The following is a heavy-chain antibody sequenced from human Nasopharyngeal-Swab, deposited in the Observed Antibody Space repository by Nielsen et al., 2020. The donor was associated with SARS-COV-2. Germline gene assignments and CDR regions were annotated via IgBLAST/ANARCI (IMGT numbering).Heavy chain of an antibody. D-gene: IGHD4-17*01. CDR2: INHSGST. Sequence: SETLSLTCAVHGGSFSGYYWSWIRQPPGKGLEWIGEINHSGSTNYNPSLKSRVTISVDTSKNQFSLKLSSVTAADTAVYYCASSQMTTVTTRTRAWGYWGQGTLVTVSS. CDR3: ASSQMTTVTTRTRAWGY. CDR1: GGSFSGYY. J-gene: IGHJ4*02. V-gene: IGHV4-34*01.